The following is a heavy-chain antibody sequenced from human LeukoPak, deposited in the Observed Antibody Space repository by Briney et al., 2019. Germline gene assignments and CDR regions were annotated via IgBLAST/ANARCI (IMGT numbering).Heavy chain of an antibody. J-gene: IGHJ4*02. CDR3: AKAPYSSSWYVSYFDY. V-gene: IGHV3-23*01. CDR2: ISGSGGST. Sequence: GGSLRLSCAASGFTFSSYWMSSVRPAPGKGLERVSAISGSGGSTYYADSVKGRFTISRDNSKKTLYLQMNRLRAQSTAVCYCAKAPYSSSWYVSYFDYWGQGTLVTVSS. D-gene: IGHD6-13*01. CDR1: GFTFSSYW.